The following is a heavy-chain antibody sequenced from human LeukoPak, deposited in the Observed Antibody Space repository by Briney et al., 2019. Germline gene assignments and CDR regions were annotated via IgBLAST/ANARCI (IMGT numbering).Heavy chain of an antibody. D-gene: IGHD2-2*01. CDR3: ARHRSVVQIYFDN. CDR2: IFYSGTT. Sequence: SETLSLTCTVSGVPISSYYWSWIRQPPGKGLEWIGYIFYSGTTNYNPSLKGRDTISLDTSRNQFSLKLSSVTAADTAVYYCARHRSVVQIYFDNWGPGTLVTVSS. CDR1: GVPISSYY. J-gene: IGHJ4*02. V-gene: IGHV4-59*08.